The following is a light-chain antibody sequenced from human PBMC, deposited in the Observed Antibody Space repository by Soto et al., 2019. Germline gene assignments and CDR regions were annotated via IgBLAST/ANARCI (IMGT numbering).Light chain of an antibody. J-gene: IGKJ1*01. CDR2: DTS. CDR3: QQYGYLGT. CDR1: QTLSSSF. Sequence: VLTQSPGTLSSSPAERVTLSCRTSQTLSSSFLAWYQQTPGQAPRLLIYDTSTRAIDIPDRFSGSGSGTDFTLTISRLEPEDFAVYYCQQYGYLGTFGQGTKVDIK. V-gene: IGKV3-20*01.